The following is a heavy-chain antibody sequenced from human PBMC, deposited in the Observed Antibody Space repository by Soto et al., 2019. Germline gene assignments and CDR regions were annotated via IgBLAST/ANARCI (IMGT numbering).Heavy chain of an antibody. CDR2: IYYSGGT. V-gene: IGHV4-31*03. CDR1: GGSISIGDYY. J-gene: IGHJ5*02. Sequence: QVQLQESGPGLVKPSQTLSLTCTVSGGSISIGDYYWSWIRQHPGKGLEWIGYIYYSGGTYYNPSLKSRVTISVDTSKNQFSLKRTSVTAADTAVYYCAREEGGGYDHRWFDPWGQGTLVTVSS. CDR3: AREEGGGYDHRWFDP. D-gene: IGHD5-12*01.